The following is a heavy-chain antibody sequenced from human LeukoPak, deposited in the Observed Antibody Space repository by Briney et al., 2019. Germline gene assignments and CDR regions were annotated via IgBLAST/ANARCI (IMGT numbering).Heavy chain of an antibody. V-gene: IGHV3-23*01. CDR1: GFTFSIYA. Sequence: PGGSLRLSCAASGFTFSIYAMSWVRQAPGKGLEWVSATSGSGGTAYYADSVKGRFTISRDNSKNTLYLQMNSLRAEDTAVYYCAKPRGNSPFYYYYMDVWGKGTTVTVSS. CDR3: AKPRGNSPFYYYYMDV. J-gene: IGHJ6*03. CDR2: TSGSGGTA. D-gene: IGHD4-23*01.